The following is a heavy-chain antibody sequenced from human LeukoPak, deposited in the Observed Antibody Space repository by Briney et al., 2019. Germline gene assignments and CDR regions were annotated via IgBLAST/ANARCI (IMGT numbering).Heavy chain of an antibody. CDR3: ARYDYGRSGFDY. D-gene: IGHD5-12*01. Sequence: GGSLRLSCAASGFTVSTNYMTWVRQAPGKGREWVSVIYSCGTTYYADSVKGRFSISRDNSKNTLYLQMNSLRAEDTAVYYCARYDYGRSGFDYWGQGPLVTVS. CDR2: IYSCGTT. J-gene: IGHJ4*02. V-gene: IGHV3-66*01. CDR1: GFTVSTNY.